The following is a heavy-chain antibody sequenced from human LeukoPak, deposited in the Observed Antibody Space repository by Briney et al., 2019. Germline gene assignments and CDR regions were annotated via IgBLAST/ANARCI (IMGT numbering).Heavy chain of an antibody. Sequence: SETLSLTCTVSGGSISTNSDYWGWIRQPPGKGLKWIGSIYYSGSSYYNPPLRSPVSISVDTSKTQFSLKLSSVTAADTAVYYCASGSITMVRGVYDYWGQGTLDTVSS. CDR1: GGSISTNSDY. V-gene: IGHV4-39*07. CDR3: ASGSITMVRGVYDY. D-gene: IGHD3-10*01. J-gene: IGHJ4*02. CDR2: IYYSGSS.